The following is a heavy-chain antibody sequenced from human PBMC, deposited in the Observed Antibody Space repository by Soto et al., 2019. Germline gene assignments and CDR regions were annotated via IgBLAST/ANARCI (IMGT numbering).Heavy chain of an antibody. Sequence: QVQLQESGPGLVKPSETLSLTCTVSGGSVSSGSYYWSWIRQPPGKGLEGIGYMYYSGSTNYNPSLKSRVTISVDTSKNQFSLKLSSVTAADTAVYYCARSRYPPYCYGMDVWGQGTTVTVSS. D-gene: IGHD3-16*02. CDR2: MYYSGST. CDR1: GGSVSSGSYY. J-gene: IGHJ6*02. CDR3: ARSRYPPYCYGMDV. V-gene: IGHV4-61*01.